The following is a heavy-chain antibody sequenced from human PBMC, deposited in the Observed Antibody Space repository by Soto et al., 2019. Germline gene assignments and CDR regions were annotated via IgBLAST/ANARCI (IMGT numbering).Heavy chain of an antibody. J-gene: IGHJ4*02. D-gene: IGHD5-18*01. CDR2: IYYSGIS. CDR1: GASISSGGYY. CDR3: AITEWIQLRFDY. V-gene: IGHV4-31*03. Sequence: QVQLLESGPGLVKPSQTLSLICNVSGASISSGGYYWSWIRQRPGGGLEWLGFIYYSGISHYNPSLKSRETISVDTSKNQFSLQLISVTAADTAVYYCAITEWIQLRFDYWGQGALVTVS.